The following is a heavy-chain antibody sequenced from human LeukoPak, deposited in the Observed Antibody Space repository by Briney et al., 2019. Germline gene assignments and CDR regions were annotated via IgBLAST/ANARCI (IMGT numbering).Heavy chain of an antibody. CDR3: ARILTGGSYYGDY. Sequence: GGSLRLSCAASGFTFSSYWMHWVRQAPGKGLVWVSRINTDGTTTSYADSVKGRFTISRDNAKNTLYLQMNSLRAEDTAVYYCARILTGGSYYGDYWGQGTLVTVSS. CDR1: GFTFSSYW. V-gene: IGHV3-74*01. CDR2: INTDGTTT. D-gene: IGHD1-26*01. J-gene: IGHJ4*02.